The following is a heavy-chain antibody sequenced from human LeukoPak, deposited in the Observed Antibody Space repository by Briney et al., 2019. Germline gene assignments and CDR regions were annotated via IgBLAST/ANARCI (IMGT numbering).Heavy chain of an antibody. D-gene: IGHD1-26*01. J-gene: IGHJ4*02. CDR3: ARVQWELRGVGSYFDY. V-gene: IGHV3-7*01. CDR2: IKQDGSEK. Sequence: GGSLRLSCAASGFTFSSYWMSWVRQAPGKGLEWVANIKQDGSEKYYMDSVKGRFTMSRDNAKNSLYLQMNSLRAEDTAVYYCARVQWELRGVGSYFDYWGQGALVTVSS. CDR1: GFTFSSYW.